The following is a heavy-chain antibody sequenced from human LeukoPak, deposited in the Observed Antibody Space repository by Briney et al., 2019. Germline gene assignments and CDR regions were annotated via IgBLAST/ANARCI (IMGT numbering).Heavy chain of an antibody. CDR2: INHSGST. J-gene: IGHJ4*02. D-gene: IGHD6-13*01. CDR1: XX. V-gene: IGHV4-34*01. Sequence: XXWXWIRXPPGKGLEWIGEINHSGSTNYNPSLKSRVTISVDTSKNQFSLKLSSVTAADTAVYYCARVAAAAGTGDYWGQGTLVTVSS. CDR3: ARVAAAAGTGDY.